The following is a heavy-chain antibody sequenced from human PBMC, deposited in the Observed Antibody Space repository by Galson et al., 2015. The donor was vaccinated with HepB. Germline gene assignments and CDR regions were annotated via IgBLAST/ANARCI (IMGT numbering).Heavy chain of an antibody. CDR3: ARDGYGSGRYYYGMDV. Sequence: SLRLSCAASGFTFSSYAMHWVRQAPGKGLEWVAVIPYDGSNKYYADSVKGRFTISRDNSKNTLYLQMNSLRAEDTAVYYCARDGYGSGRYYYGMDVWGQGTTVTVSS. V-gene: IGHV3-30-3*01. J-gene: IGHJ6*02. D-gene: IGHD3-10*01. CDR2: IPYDGSNK. CDR1: GFTFSSYA.